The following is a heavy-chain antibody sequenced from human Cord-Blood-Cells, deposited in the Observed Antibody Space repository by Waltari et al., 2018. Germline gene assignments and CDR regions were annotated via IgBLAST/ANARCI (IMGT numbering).Heavy chain of an antibody. J-gene: IGHJ5*02. Sequence: QVQLVESGGGVVQPGRSLRLHCAASGFTFSSYAMHWVRPAPGTGLGWVAVISYYGSNKYSADSVKGRFTISRDNSKNTLYLQMNSLRAEDTAVYYCARDSYYDSSGYYYGWFDPWGQGTLVTVSS. CDR2: ISYYGSNK. V-gene: IGHV3-30-3*01. CDR1: GFTFSSYA. CDR3: ARDSYYDSSGYYYGWFDP. D-gene: IGHD3-22*01.